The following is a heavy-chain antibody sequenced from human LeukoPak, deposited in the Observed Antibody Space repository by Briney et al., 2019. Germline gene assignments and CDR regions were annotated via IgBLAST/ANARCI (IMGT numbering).Heavy chain of an antibody. CDR1: GYTFTGYY. V-gene: IGHV1-2*02. D-gene: IGHD3-22*01. CDR3: ARQEGITMIVVVSTFDY. CDR2: INPNSGGT. Sequence: ASVKVSCKASGYTFTGYYMHWVRQAPGQGLEWVGWINPNSGGTNYAQKFQGRVTMTRDTSISTAYMELSRLRSDDTAVYYCARQEGITMIVVVSTFDYWGQGTLVTVSS. J-gene: IGHJ4*02.